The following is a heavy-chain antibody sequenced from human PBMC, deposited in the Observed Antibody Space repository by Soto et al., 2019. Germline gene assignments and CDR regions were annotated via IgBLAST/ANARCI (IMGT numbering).Heavy chain of an antibody. Sequence: QVQLVQSGAEVKKPGASVKVSCKASGYTFTSYGISWVRQAPGQGLEWIGWISAYNGNTNYAQKLQGRVTMTTDTSTSTAYMELRSLRSDDTAVYYCAVIGYCSSTSCYDFYYFDYWGQGTLVTVSS. CDR2: ISAYNGNT. CDR3: AVIGYCSSTSCYDFYYFDY. V-gene: IGHV1-18*01. D-gene: IGHD2-2*01. J-gene: IGHJ4*02. CDR1: GYTFTSYG.